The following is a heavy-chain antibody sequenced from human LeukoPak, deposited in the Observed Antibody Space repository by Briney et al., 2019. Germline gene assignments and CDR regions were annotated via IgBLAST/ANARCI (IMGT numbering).Heavy chain of an antibody. CDR3: ARDGVYCSGGSCYSVSAFDI. CDR2: INSNGGST. CDR1: GFTFSSYA. V-gene: IGHV3-64*01. J-gene: IGHJ3*02. Sequence: GSLRLSCAASGFTFSSYAMHWVRQAPGKGLEYVSAINSNGGSTYYANSVKGRFTISRDNSKNTLYLQMGSLRAEDMAVYYCARDGVYCSGGSCYSVSAFDIWGQGTMVTVSS. D-gene: IGHD2-15*01.